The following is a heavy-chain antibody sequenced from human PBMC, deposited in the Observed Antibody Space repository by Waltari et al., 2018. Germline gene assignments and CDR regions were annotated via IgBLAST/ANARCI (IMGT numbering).Heavy chain of an antibody. Sequence: QVQLQQWGAGLLKPSETLSLTCAVYGGSFSGYYWSWIRQPPGKGLEWIGEINHSGSTNYNPSLKSRVTISVDTSKNQFSLKLSSVTAADTAVYYCARGFVLSSAARLHYYYYMDVWGKGTTVTVSS. CDR3: ARGFVLSSAARLHYYYYMDV. D-gene: IGHD3-10*02. V-gene: IGHV4-34*01. CDR2: INHSGST. J-gene: IGHJ6*03. CDR1: GGSFSGYY.